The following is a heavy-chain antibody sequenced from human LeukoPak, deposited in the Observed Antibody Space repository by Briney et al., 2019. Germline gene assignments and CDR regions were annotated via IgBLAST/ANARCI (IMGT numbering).Heavy chain of an antibody. CDR3: AKGPYSSSSEPHY. Sequence: GGSLRLSCAASGFTFDDYAIHWVRQAPGKGLEWVSLISGDGGSTYYADSVKGRFTISSDNSKNSLYLQMNSLRTEDTALYYCAKGPYSSSSEPHYLGQGSLVTVSS. J-gene: IGHJ4*02. CDR1: GFTFDDYA. D-gene: IGHD6-6*01. CDR2: ISGDGGST. V-gene: IGHV3-43*02.